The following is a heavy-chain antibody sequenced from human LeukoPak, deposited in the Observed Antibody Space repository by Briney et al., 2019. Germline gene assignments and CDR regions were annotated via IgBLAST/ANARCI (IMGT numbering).Heavy chain of an antibody. Sequence: GGSLRLSCAASGFTFSSYGMHWVRQAPGKGLEWVAVMWYDGSNKYYADSVKGRFTISRDNSKNTLYLQMNSLRAEDTAVYYCARGHQDDILTGLHAFDIWGQGTMVTVSS. V-gene: IGHV3-33*01. D-gene: IGHD3-9*01. CDR3: ARGHQDDILTGLHAFDI. J-gene: IGHJ3*02. CDR2: MWYDGSNK. CDR1: GFTFSSYG.